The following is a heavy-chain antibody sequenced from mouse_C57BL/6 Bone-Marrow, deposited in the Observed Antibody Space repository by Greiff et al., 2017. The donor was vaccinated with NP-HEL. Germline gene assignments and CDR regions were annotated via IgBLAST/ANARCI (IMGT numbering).Heavy chain of an antibody. CDR1: GYTFTSYW. V-gene: IGHV1-64*01. J-gene: IGHJ4*01. Sequence: QVQLQQPGAELVKPGASVKLSCKASGYTFTSYWMHWVKQRPGQGLEWIGMIHPNSGSTNYNEKFKSKATLTVDKSSSTAYMQLSSLTSEDSAVYYCARCWDVGAMDYWGQGTSVTVSS. D-gene: IGHD4-1*01. CDR2: IHPNSGST. CDR3: ARCWDVGAMDY.